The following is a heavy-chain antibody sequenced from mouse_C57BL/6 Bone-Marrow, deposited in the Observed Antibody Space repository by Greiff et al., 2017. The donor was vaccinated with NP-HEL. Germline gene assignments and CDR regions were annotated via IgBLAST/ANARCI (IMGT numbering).Heavy chain of an antibody. J-gene: IGHJ1*03. CDR1: GYTFTDYY. CDR3: ANYGPSSYWYFDV. Sequence: QVQLQQSGPELVKPGASVKISCKASGYTFTDYYINWVKQRPGQGLEWIGWIFPGSGSTYYNEKFKGKATLTVDKSSSTAYMLLSSLTSEDSAVYFCANYGPSSYWYFDVWGTGTTVTVSS. V-gene: IGHV1-75*01. CDR2: IFPGSGST. D-gene: IGHD2-10*02.